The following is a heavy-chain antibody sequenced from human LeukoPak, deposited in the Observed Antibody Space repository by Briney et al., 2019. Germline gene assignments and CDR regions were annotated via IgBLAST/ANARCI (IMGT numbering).Heavy chain of an antibody. V-gene: IGHV3-9*01. D-gene: IGHD3-10*01. Sequence: PGRFTRLSWAAAGFTCDDYRMRWVPQHPRKGLEWVSGISWSSGSIVYADSVKGRFTSSRDNAKNSLYLQMNSLRAEDTALYYCAKAGVRWDWGQGTLVTVSS. CDR2: ISWSSGSI. J-gene: IGHJ4*02. CDR1: GFTCDDYR. CDR3: AKAGVRWD.